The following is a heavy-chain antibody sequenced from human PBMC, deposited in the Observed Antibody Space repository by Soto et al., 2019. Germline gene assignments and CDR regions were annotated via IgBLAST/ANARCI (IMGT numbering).Heavy chain of an antibody. D-gene: IGHD4-4*01. CDR1: GFTFSSYG. V-gene: IGHV3-30*18. CDR3: AKDGGGTVTTGYYGMDV. J-gene: IGHJ6*02. Sequence: GGSLRLSCAASGFTFSSYGMHWVRQAPGKGLEWVAVISYDGSNKYYADSVKGRFTISRDNSKNTLYLQMNSLRAEDTAVYYCAKDGGGTVTTGYYGMDVWGQGTTVTVSS. CDR2: ISYDGSNK.